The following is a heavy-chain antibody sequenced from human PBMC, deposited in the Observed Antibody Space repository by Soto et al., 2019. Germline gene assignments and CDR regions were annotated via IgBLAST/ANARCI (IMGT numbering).Heavy chain of an antibody. J-gene: IGHJ6*02. CDR1: GYIFVNYG. CDR3: VMVDNYVTPTPQDV. CDR2: ISPYTGNT. V-gene: IGHV1-18*01. Sequence: QVQLVQSGDEVKKPGASVKVSCKASGYIFVNYGIAWVRQAPGQGLEWMGWISPYTGNTHSATKVQGRLTMTTGTTTSTAYMDLGSQTSDDTAVYYCVMVDNYVTPTPQDVWGQGTTVTVSS. D-gene: IGHD3-16*01.